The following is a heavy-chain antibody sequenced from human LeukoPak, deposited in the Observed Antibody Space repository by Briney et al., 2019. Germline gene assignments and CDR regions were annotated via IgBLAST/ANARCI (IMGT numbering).Heavy chain of an antibody. CDR1: EYSFTTYW. D-gene: IGHD1-1*01. V-gene: IGHV5-51*01. CDR2: IFPGDSDT. J-gene: IGHJ5*02. CDR3: ATVGTTGTRWFDP. Sequence: GESLKISCKGSEYSFTTYWIGWVRQMPGKGLEWMGIIFPGDSDTRYSPSLQGQVTISVDKSISTAYLQWSSLKASDTAMYYCATVGTTGTRWFDPWGQGTLVTVSS.